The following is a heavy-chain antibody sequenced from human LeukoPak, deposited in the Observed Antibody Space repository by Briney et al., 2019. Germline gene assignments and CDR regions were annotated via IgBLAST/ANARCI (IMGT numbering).Heavy chain of an antibody. Sequence: GGSLRLSCAASGFTFSSYGMHWVRQAPGKGLEWVAFIRYDGSNKYYADSVKGRFTISRDNSKNTLYLQMNSLRAEDTAVYYCAKDRGRGYGLWFDPWGQGTLVTVSS. V-gene: IGHV3-30*02. CDR2: IRYDGSNK. D-gene: IGHD6-25*01. J-gene: IGHJ5*02. CDR3: AKDRGRGYGLWFDP. CDR1: GFTFSSYG.